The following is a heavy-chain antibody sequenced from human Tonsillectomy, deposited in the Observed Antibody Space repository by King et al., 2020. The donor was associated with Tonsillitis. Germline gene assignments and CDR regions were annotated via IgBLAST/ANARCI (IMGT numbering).Heavy chain of an antibody. J-gene: IGHJ3*02. V-gene: IGHV4-34*01. D-gene: IGHD1-26*01. CDR2: ISHGGST. CDR1: NGSFSGSY. Sequence: VQLQQWGAGLLKPSETLSLNCAVYNGSFSGSYWIWIRQPPGKGLEWIGEISHGGSTNYNPSLKGRVSISLDTSKSQFSLKVNSVTAADTAVYYCARERRIPKYIGNDYMHAFDIWGQGTMVVVSS. CDR3: ARERRIPKYIGNDYMHAFDI.